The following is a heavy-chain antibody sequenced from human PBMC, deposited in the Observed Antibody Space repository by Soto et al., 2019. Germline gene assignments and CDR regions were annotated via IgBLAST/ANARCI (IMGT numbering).Heavy chain of an antibody. CDR2: IKSKSAGDTT. D-gene: IGHD1-26*01. V-gene: IGHV3-15*05. CDR3: STGSTFSGSVFEY. Sequence: GGSLRLSCAASVFSFRTTCMAWFRQAPVKGLEWVGRIKSKSAGDTTDYADPVKGRFTISRDDSKDTLYLHMDSLETGDTAVYYGSTGSTFSGSVFEYWGQGTLVTVSS. J-gene: IGHJ4*02. CDR1: VFSFRTTC.